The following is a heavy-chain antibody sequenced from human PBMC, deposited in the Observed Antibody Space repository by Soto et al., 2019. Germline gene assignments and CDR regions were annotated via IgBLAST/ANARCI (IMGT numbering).Heavy chain of an antibody. CDR2: INAGNGNT. V-gene: IGHV1-3*01. CDR3: ARAGYYDSSGYIP. J-gene: IGHJ5*02. D-gene: IGHD3-22*01. Sequence: QVQLVQSGAEVKKPGASVKVSCKASGYTFTSYAMHWVRQAPGQRLEWMGWINAGNGNTKYSQKFQGRVTITRDRAASTAYMELSSLRSEDTAVYYCARAGYYDSSGYIPWCQGTLVTVSS. CDR1: GYTFTSYA.